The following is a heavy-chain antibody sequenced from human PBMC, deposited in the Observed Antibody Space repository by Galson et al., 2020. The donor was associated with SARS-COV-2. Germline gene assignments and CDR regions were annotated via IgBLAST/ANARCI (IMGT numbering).Heavy chain of an antibody. Sequence: SQASETLSLTCAVYGGSFSGYYWSWIRQPPGKGLEWIGEINHSGATNYNPSLKSRVTISVDTSKNQFSLNVSSLTAADSAVYYCARGRRYYFGSGTYYPLLDYWGQGTLVTVSS. CDR3: ARGRRYYFGSGTYYPLLDY. D-gene: IGHD3-10*01. V-gene: IGHV4-34*01. CDR2: INHSGAT. J-gene: IGHJ4*02. CDR1: GGSFSGYY.